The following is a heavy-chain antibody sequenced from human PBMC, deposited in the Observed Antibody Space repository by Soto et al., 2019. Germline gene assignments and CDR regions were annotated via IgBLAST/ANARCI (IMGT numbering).Heavy chain of an antibody. Sequence: ASVKVSCKASGYTYTNYAISWVRQAPGQVLEWMGLIHPNSGGTNYAQKLQGRVTITRDTSISTADMELSRLRSDDTAIYYCARRIIMIRGVGMDVGCQGTTVTVAS. CDR3: ARRIIMIRGVGMDV. J-gene: IGHJ6*02. D-gene: IGHD3-10*01. CDR1: GYTYTNYA. CDR2: IHPNSGGT. V-gene: IGHV1-2*02.